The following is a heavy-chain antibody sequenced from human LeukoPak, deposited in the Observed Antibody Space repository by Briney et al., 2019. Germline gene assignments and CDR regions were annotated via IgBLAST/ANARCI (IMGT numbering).Heavy chain of an antibody. Sequence: SETLSLTCAVYGGSFSGYYWSWIRQPPGKGLEWIGEINHSGSTNYNPSLKSRVTISVDTSKNQFSLKLSSVTAADTAVYYCASLLYSGSGTYCDYWGQGTLVTVSS. CDR1: GGSFSGYY. D-gene: IGHD3-10*01. CDR3: ASLLYSGSGTYCDY. CDR2: INHSGST. J-gene: IGHJ4*02. V-gene: IGHV4-34*01.